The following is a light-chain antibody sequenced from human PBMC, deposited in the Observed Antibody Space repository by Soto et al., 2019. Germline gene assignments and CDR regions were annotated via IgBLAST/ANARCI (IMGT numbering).Light chain of an antibody. CDR1: QGISSY. Sequence: DIQLTQSPSFLSASVGDRVTITCRASQGISSYLAWYQHKPGKAPKLLIYAASTLQSGVPSRFSGSGSGTEFTLTISSLQPEDFATYYCQQLNSYPRGLTFGGGTKVDIK. V-gene: IGKV1-9*01. CDR3: QQLNSYPRGLT. J-gene: IGKJ4*01. CDR2: AAS.